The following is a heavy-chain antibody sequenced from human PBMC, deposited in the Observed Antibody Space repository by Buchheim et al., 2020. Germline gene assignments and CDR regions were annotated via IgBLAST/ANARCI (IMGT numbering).Heavy chain of an antibody. D-gene: IGHD4-17*01. Sequence: QVQLVESGGGVVQPGRSLRLSCAASGFTFSSYGMHWVRQAPGKGLEWVAVISYDGSNKYYADSVKGRSTISRDNSKNTLYLQMNSLRAEDTAVYYCAKASYGDYVGDYWGQGTL. CDR3: AKASYGDYVGDY. V-gene: IGHV3-30*18. CDR1: GFTFSSYG. CDR2: ISYDGSNK. J-gene: IGHJ4*02.